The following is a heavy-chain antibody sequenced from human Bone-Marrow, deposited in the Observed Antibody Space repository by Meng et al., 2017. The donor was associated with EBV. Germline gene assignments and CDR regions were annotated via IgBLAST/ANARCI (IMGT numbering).Heavy chain of an antibody. Sequence: QLHAQGSGPGWVKPSEPLSLTCTVSGCPISSSSYYWGWIRQPPGKGLEWIGSIYYSGSTYYNPSLKSRVTISVDTSKNQFSLKLSSVTAADTAVYYCARETGDRDYWGQGTLVTVSS. CDR1: GCPISSSSYY. V-gene: IGHV4-39*07. CDR2: IYYSGST. CDR3: ARETGDRDY. D-gene: IGHD4-17*01. J-gene: IGHJ4*02.